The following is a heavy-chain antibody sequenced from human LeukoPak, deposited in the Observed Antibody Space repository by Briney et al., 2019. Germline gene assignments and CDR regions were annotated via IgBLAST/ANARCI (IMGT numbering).Heavy chain of an antibody. CDR2: IIPIFGTA. CDR3: ARREVYSSGWHWFDP. CDR1: GYTFTSYD. D-gene: IGHD6-19*01. Sequence: SVKVSCKASGYTFTSYDINWVRQAPGQGLEWMGGIIPIFGTANYAQKFQGRVTITADESTSTAYMELSSLRSEDTAVYYCARREVYSSGWHWFDPWGQGTLVTVSS. V-gene: IGHV1-69*13. J-gene: IGHJ5*02.